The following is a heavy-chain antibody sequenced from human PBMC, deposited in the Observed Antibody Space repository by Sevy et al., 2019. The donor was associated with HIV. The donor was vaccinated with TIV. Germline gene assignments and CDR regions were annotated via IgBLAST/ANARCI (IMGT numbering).Heavy chain of an antibody. V-gene: IGHV3-23*01. Sequence: GGSLRLSCAASGFTFSSYAMSWVRQAPGKGLEWVSTISGSGGNTYYADSVKGRFTTSRDNSKNTLHLQINSLRVEDTAVYYGAMEDSARWGQGTLVTVSS. CDR2: ISGSGGNT. J-gene: IGHJ4*02. D-gene: IGHD1-1*01. CDR3: AMEDSAR. CDR1: GFTFSSYA.